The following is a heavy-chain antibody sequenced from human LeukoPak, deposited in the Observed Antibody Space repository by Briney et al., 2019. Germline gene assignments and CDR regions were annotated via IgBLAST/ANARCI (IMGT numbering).Heavy chain of an antibody. Sequence: GGSLRLSCAASGFTFSDYYMSWIRQAPGKGLEWVSYISSSGSTKYYADSVKGRFTIPRDNTKNSLYLQMNSLRAEDTAVYYCARVGRFLSRFDPWGQGTLVTVSS. CDR3: ARVGRFLSRFDP. J-gene: IGHJ5*02. CDR1: GFTFSDYY. V-gene: IGHV3-11*04. D-gene: IGHD3-3*01. CDR2: ISSSGSTK.